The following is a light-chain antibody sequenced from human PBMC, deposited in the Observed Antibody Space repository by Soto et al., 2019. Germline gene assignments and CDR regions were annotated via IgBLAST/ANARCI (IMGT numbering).Light chain of an antibody. CDR2: GTS. Sequence: EIAMTQSPATLSVSPGERATLSCRASQSVSTNLAWYQQKPGQSPRLLIYGTSTRATGVPARFSGGGSGTEFTLTINSLQSEDFAVYFCHQYNFWPTFGQGTKVDIK. J-gene: IGKJ1*01. CDR1: QSVSTN. CDR3: HQYNFWPT. V-gene: IGKV3-15*01.